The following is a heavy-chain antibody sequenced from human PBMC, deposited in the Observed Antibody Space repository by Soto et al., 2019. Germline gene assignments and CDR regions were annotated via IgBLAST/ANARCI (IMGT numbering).Heavy chain of an antibody. Sequence: GASVKVSCKASGYTFTSYDINWVRQATGQGLEWMGWMNTNSGNTGYAQKLQGRVTMTRNTSIRTAYMELSSLRSEDTAVYYCARWLLPGDYYYGMDVWGQGTTVTVSS. CDR1: GYTFTSYD. J-gene: IGHJ6*02. CDR2: MNTNSGNT. V-gene: IGHV1-8*01. D-gene: IGHD3-22*01. CDR3: ARWLLPGDYYYGMDV.